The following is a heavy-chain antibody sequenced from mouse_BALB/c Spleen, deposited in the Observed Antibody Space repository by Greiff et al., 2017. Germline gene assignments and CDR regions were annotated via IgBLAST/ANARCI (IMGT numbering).Heavy chain of an antibody. CDR1: GFTFSSYA. D-gene: IGHD3-1*01. Sequence: EVKVVESGGGLVKPGGSLKLSCAASGFTFSSYAMSWVRQTPEKRLEWVASISSGGSTYYPDSVKGRFTISRDNARNILYLQMSSLRSEDTAMYYCARTGYFYAMDYWGQGTSVTVSS. CDR3: ARTGYFYAMDY. V-gene: IGHV5-6-5*01. J-gene: IGHJ4*01. CDR2: ISSGGST.